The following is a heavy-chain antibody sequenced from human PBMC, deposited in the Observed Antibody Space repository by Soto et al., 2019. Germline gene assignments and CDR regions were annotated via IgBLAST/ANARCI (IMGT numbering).Heavy chain of an antibody. CDR1: GFTFSSYG. Sequence: QVQLVESGGGVVQPGRSLRLSCAASGFTFSSYGMHWVRQAPGKGLEWVAVISYDGSNKYYADSVKGRFTISRDNSKNTLYLQMTSLRAEDTAVYYCAKSAAHRYYYYGMDVWGQGTTVTVSS. J-gene: IGHJ6*02. CDR3: AKSAAHRYYYYGMDV. CDR2: ISYDGSNK. V-gene: IGHV3-30*18. D-gene: IGHD6-6*01.